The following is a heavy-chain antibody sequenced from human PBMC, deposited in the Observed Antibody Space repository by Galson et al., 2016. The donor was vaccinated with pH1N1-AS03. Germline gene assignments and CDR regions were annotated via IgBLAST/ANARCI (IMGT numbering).Heavy chain of an antibody. CDR1: GYTFTAYG. V-gene: IGHV1-18*01. Sequence: SVKVSCKVSGYTFTAYGVSWVRQAPGQGLQWMGWISTHNGDTNYAQNFHGRVTLTTDTSTSTVYLELRSFQSDDTAVYYCAREGYRRRLLLTGAFGVRGQGTMLTVFS. CDR2: ISTHNGDT. J-gene: IGHJ3*01. D-gene: IGHD3-22*01. CDR3: AREGYRRRLLLTGAFGV.